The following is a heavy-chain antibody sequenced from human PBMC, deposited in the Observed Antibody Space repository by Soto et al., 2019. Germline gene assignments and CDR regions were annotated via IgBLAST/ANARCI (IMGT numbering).Heavy chain of an antibody. V-gene: IGHV1-2*02. CDR3: ARHSGYDYVFDQ. J-gene: IGHJ4*02. Sequence: QVQLVQSGAEVKKPGASVKVSCKASGYTFTGYYIHWVRQAPGQGLEWMGWINPNNGDTNFAQKFQGRVTLTRVTFTSTAYMDLNSLRFDDTAIYYCARHSGYDYVFDQWGQGTLVTVST. CDR2: INPNNGDT. D-gene: IGHD5-12*01. CDR1: GYTFTGYY.